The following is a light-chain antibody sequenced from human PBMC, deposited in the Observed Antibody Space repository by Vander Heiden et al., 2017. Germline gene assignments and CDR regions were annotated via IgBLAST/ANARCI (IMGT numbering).Light chain of an antibody. V-gene: IGKV4-1*01. J-gene: IGKJ2*01. Sequence: DIVMTQSPAPLAVSLGERATINCKSSQSVLYSSNNKNYLAWYQQKPGQPPKLLIYWASTRESGVPDRFSGSGSGTDFTLTISSLQAEDVAVYYCQQYYRTPQTFGQGTKVEIK. CDR1: QSVLYSSNNKNY. CDR2: WAS. CDR3: QQYYRTPQT.